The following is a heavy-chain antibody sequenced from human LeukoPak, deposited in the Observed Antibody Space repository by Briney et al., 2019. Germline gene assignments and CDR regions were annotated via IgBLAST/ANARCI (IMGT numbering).Heavy chain of an antibody. CDR1: GFTFSSYA. J-gene: IGHJ1*01. Sequence: GRSLRLSCAASGFTFSSYAMHWVRQAPGQRLEWVGWINAGNGNTKYSQKFQGRVTITRDTSASTAYMELSSLRSEDTAVYYCARGPRFVSVVTDPEYFQHWGQGTLVTVSS. CDR2: INAGNGNT. D-gene: IGHD2-21*02. V-gene: IGHV1-3*01. CDR3: ARGPRFVSVVTDPEYFQH.